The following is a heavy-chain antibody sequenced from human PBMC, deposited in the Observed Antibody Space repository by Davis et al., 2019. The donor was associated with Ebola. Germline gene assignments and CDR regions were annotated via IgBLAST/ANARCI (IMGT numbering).Heavy chain of an antibody. V-gene: IGHV1-69*04. Sequence: AASVKVSCKASGGTFSSYAISWVRQAPGQGLEWMGRIIPILGIANYAQKFQGRVTITADKSTSTAYMELSSLRSEDTAVYYCATVAARRDYYYGMDVWGQGTTVTVSS. J-gene: IGHJ6*02. CDR3: ATVAARRDYYYGMDV. CDR1: GGTFSSYA. CDR2: IIPILGIA. D-gene: IGHD6-6*01.